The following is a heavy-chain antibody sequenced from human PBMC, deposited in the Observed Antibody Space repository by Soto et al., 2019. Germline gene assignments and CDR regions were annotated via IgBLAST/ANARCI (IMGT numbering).Heavy chain of an antibody. CDR1: GGSFSCYY. D-gene: IGHD2-15*01. V-gene: IGHV4-34*01. Sequence: SETLSLTCAVYGGSFSCYYWSWIRQPPGKGLEWIGEINHSGSTNYNPSLKSRVTISVDTSKNQFSLKLSSVTAADTAVYYCARGRCIDYWGQGTLVTVSS. J-gene: IGHJ4*02. CDR2: INHSGST. CDR3: ARGRCIDY.